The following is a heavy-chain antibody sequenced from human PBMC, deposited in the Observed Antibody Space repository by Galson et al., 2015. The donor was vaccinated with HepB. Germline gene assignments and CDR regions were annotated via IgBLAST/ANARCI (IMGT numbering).Heavy chain of an antibody. CDR3: ARDMVGATTGPEYYYYGMDV. CDR1: GFTFSSYA. CDR2: ISYDGSNK. J-gene: IGHJ6*02. D-gene: IGHD1-26*01. Sequence: LRLSCAASGFTFSSYAMHWVRQAPGKVLEWVAVISYDGSNKYYADSVKGRFTISRDNSKNTLYLQMNSLRAEDTAVYYCARDMVGATTGPEYYYYGMDVWGQGTTVTVSS. V-gene: IGHV3-30-3*01.